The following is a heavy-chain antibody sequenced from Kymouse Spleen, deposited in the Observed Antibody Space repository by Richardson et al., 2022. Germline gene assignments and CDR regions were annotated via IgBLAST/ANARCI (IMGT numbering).Heavy chain of an antibody. D-gene: IGHD2-8*01. CDR1: GFTFDDYA. J-gene: IGHJ4*02. V-gene: IGHV3-9*01. CDR3: AKDSMVYAIFFDY. Sequence: EVQLVESGGGLVQPGRSLRLSCAASGFTFDDYAMHWVRQAPGKGLEWVSGISWNSGSIGYADSVKGRFTISRDNAKNSLYLQMNSLRAEDTALYYCAKDSMVYAIFFDYWGQGTLVTVSS. CDR2: ISWNSGSI.